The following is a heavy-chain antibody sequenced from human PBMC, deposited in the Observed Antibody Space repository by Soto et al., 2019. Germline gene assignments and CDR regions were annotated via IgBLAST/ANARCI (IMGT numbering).Heavy chain of an antibody. CDR2: INHSGST. D-gene: IGHD1-26*01. J-gene: IGHJ3*02. Sequence: PSETLSLTCAVYGGSFSDYYWTWIRQPPGKGLAWIGEINHSGSTNYNPSLKSRVTISVDTSKKQFYLKLNSVTAADTAVYYCARQSGSYYGAIDIWGQATMVTVSS. CDR3: ARQSGSYYGAIDI. V-gene: IGHV4-34*01. CDR1: GGSFSDYY.